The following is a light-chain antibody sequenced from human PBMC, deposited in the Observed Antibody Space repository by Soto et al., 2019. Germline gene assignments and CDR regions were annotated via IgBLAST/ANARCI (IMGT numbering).Light chain of an antibody. V-gene: IGLV1-44*01. J-gene: IGLJ2*01. CDR2: SSN. CDR3: AAWDDSPNGVV. CDR1: SSNIGSNS. Sequence: QPVLTQPPSASGTPGQRVTISCSGSSSNIGSNSVNWYQQLPGTAPKLLMYSSNQRPSGVPDRFSGSKSGTSASLAISGLQSEDEADYYCAAWDDSPNGVVFGGGTKLTVL.